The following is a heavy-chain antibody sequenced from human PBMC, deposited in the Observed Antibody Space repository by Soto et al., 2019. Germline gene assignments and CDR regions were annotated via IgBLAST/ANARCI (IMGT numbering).Heavy chain of an antibody. CDR1: GFTLSSYG. V-gene: IGHV3-30*18. CDR3: AKGRVAYYYYYGMDV. D-gene: IGHD2-21*01. CDR2: ISYDGSNK. Sequence: PGGSLRLSCAASGFTLSSYGMHWVRQAPGKGLEWVAVISYDGSNKYYADSVKGRFTISRDNSKNTLYLQMNSLRAEDTAVYYCAKGRVAYYYYYGMDVWGQGTTVTVPS. J-gene: IGHJ6*02.